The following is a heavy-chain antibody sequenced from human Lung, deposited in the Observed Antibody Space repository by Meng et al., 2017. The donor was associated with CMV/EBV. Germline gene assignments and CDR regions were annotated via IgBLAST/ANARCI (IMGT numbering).Heavy chain of an antibody. D-gene: IGHD1-26*01. Sequence: QVHRKEPDPGLVKPSGTLSLTCGVSGVSISSNIRWTWVRQPPGKGLEWIGDIDDSGSTNYNPSLNSRISISLDKSKNHFSLKVNSVTAADTAVYYCARGKQDAWELLAYWGQGALVTVSS. CDR2: IDDSGST. CDR3: ARGKQDAWELLAY. CDR1: GVSISSNIR. V-gene: IGHV4-4*02. J-gene: IGHJ4*02.